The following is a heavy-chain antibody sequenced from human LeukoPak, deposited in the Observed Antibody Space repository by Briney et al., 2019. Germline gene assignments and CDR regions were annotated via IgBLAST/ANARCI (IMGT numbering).Heavy chain of an antibody. J-gene: IGHJ4*02. D-gene: IGHD6-19*01. CDR1: GYTFTGYY. Sequence: ASLKASCKASGYTFTGYYMNWVRQAPGPGREWMGSINPNSGGTNYAQKSQGRVTMTRETSISTAYMELSRLRSDDTAVYYCARVFSYSSGWSRRPNFDYWGQGTLVTVSS. CDR2: INPNSGGT. V-gene: IGHV1-2*02. CDR3: ARVFSYSSGWSRRPNFDY.